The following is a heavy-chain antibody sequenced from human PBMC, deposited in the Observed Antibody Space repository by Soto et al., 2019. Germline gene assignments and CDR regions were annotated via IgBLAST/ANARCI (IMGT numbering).Heavy chain of an antibody. D-gene: IGHD2-21*02. CDR3: ARLYCGGDCYSPYFDY. V-gene: IGHV1-69*01. CDR2: IIPIFGTA. J-gene: IGHJ4*02. Sequence: QVQLVQSGAEVKKPGSSVKVSCKASGGTFSSYAISWVRQAPGQGLEWMGGIIPIFGTANYAQKFQGRVTITADESTSTAYMELSSLISEDTAVYYCARLYCGGDCYSPYFDYWGQGTLVTVSS. CDR1: GGTFSSYA.